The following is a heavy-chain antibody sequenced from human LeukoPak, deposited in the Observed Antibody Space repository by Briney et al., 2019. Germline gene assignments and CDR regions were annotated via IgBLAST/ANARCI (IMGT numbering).Heavy chain of an antibody. V-gene: IGHV3-74*01. CDR1: GFTFSNDW. Sequence: SGGSLRLSCAASGFTFSNDWMHWVRQAPGKGLVWVSRLNTDGSSTSYADSVKGRFTISRDNAKNTLYLQMNSLRAEDTAVYYCARDRHYDILTGYFYRAFDMWGQGTMVTVSS. CDR3: ARDRHYDILTGYFYRAFDM. D-gene: IGHD3-9*01. CDR2: LNTDGSST. J-gene: IGHJ3*02.